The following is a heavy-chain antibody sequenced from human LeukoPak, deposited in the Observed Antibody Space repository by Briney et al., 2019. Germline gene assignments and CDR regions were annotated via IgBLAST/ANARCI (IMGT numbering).Heavy chain of an antibody. V-gene: IGHV3-21*01. CDR2: ISTGNTYK. CDR3: ARGPTLIGVAGTWPLDY. D-gene: IGHD6-19*01. Sequence: RSGGSLRLSCAASGFTFSDYATIWVRQAPGKGLEWVSSISTGNTYKYYGDSVKGRFTISRDNTRNSLYLQMSGPRAEDTAVYYCARGPTLIGVAGTWPLDYWGQGTLVIVSS. J-gene: IGHJ4*02. CDR1: GFTFSDYA.